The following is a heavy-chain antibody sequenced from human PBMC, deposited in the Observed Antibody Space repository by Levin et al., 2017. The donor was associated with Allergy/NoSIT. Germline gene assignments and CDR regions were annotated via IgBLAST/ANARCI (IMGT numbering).Heavy chain of an antibody. CDR3: ARQADDYYGSGSYYREKNWFDP. CDR1: GGSISNNDCY. Sequence: SETLSLTCTVSGGSISNNDCYWGWIRQPPGKGLEWIGSIYYSGSIHYNPSLKSRVTISLDKSKNQFSLKLNSVTAADTAAYYCARQADDYYGSGSYYREKNWFDPWGQGTLVTVSS. J-gene: IGHJ5*02. V-gene: IGHV4-39*01. D-gene: IGHD3-10*01. CDR2: IYYSGSI.